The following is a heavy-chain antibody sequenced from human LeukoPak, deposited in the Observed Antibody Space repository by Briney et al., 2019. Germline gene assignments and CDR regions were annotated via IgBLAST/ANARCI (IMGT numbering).Heavy chain of an antibody. CDR2: IRYDGSIK. D-gene: IGHD6-19*01. Sequence: GGSLRLSCVASGFTFTGYSMHWLRQAPGKGLEWVAFIRYDGSIKYYADSVKGRFTISRDNSRNTLYLQMNYLRAEDTAVYYCAKDIGAVAGTHYFDYWGQGTLVTVSS. V-gene: IGHV3-30*02. J-gene: IGHJ4*02. CDR3: AKDIGAVAGTHYFDY. CDR1: GFTFTGYS.